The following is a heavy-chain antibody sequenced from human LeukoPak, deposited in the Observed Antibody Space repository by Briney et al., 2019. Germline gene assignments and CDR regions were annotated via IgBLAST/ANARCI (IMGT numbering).Heavy chain of an antibody. Sequence: PGGSLRLSCAASGFTFSSYWMHWVRQAPGKGLVWVSRINSDGSSSSYADSVKGRFTISRDNAKNTLYLQMNSLRAEDTAVYYCARTSTRGWFGELYIDYWGQGTLVTVSS. D-gene: IGHD3-10*01. J-gene: IGHJ4*02. CDR1: GFTFSSYW. CDR3: ARTSTRGWFGELYIDY. V-gene: IGHV3-74*01. CDR2: INSDGSSS.